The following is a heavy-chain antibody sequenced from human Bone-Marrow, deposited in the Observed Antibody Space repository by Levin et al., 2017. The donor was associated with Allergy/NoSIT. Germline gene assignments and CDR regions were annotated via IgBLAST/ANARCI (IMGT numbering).Heavy chain of an antibody. D-gene: IGHD3-16*01. V-gene: IGHV5-51*01. CDR1: GYSFTTYW. J-gene: IGHJ5*01. Sequence: KVSCKGSGYSFTTYWIGWVRQMPGKGLEWMGVIYPDDSDTKYSPSFQGQVTISVDKSINTAYLQWSSLKASDTATYYCGRLGYDNNEYVCPYWFESWGQGTLVTVSS. CDR3: GRLGYDNNEYVCPYWFES. CDR2: IYPDDSDT.